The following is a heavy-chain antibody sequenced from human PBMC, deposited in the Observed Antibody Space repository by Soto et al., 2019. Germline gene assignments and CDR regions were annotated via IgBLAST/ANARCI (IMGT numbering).Heavy chain of an antibody. Sequence: EVQLVESGGGLVQPGGSLRLSCAATGLSLNSLWMYWIRQSPGGGLQWISGINGNGRSTRYLDSVSGRFTISRDNAQNTVYLQMNSLRAEDTAIYYCASYNWPATSDYWGQGTPVTVSS. J-gene: IGHJ4*02. CDR1: GLSLNSLW. D-gene: IGHD1-20*01. CDR2: INGNGRST. CDR3: ASYNWPATSDY. V-gene: IGHV3-74*01.